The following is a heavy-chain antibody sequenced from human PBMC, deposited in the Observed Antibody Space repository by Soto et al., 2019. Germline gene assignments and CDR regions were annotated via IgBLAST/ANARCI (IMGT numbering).Heavy chain of an antibody. CDR1: GFTVSSNY. CDR3: AREERRDGYNFDY. CDR2: IYSGGST. V-gene: IGHV3-66*01. Sequence: EVQLLESGGGLVQPGGSLRLSCAASGFTVSSNYMSWVRQAPGKGLEWVSVIYSGGSTYYADSVKGRFTISRDNSKNTLYLQMNSLRAEDTAVYYCAREERRDGYNFDYWGQGTLVTVSS. D-gene: IGHD5-12*01. J-gene: IGHJ4*02.